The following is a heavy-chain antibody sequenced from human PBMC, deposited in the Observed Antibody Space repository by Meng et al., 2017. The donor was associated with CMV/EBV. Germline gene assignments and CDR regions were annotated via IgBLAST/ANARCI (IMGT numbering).Heavy chain of an antibody. D-gene: IGHD5-12*01. CDR3: ARGGGDYSGYDWEADY. J-gene: IGHJ4*02. V-gene: IGHV3-74*01. CDR2: INSDGRST. Sequence: GESLKISCAASGFTFSSYWMHWVRQAPGKGLVWVSSINSDGRSTSYADSVKGRFTISRDNAKNTLYLQMNSLRAEDTAVYYCARGGGDYSGYDWEADYWGQGTLVTVSS. CDR1: GFTFSSYW.